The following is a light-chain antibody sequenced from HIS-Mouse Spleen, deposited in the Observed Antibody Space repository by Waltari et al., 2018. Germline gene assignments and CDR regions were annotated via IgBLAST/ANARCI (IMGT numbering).Light chain of an antibody. CDR1: SRHVGGYNY. V-gene: IGLV2-11*01. CDR3: CSYAGSYTPWV. CDR2: EVS. Sequence: QSALTQPRSVSGSPGQSVTISCTGTSRHVGGYNYVAWYQQPPGKAPNLMIYEVSKRPSGVPDRFSGSKSGNTASLTISGLQAEDEADYYCCSYAGSYTPWVFGGGTKLTVL. J-gene: IGLJ3*02.